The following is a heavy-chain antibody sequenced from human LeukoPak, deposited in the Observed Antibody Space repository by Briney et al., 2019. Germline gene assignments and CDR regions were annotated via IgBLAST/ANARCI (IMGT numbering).Heavy chain of an antibody. CDR1: GFTFSSYS. CDR2: ISSNSSYI. Sequence: PGGSLRLSCAASGFTFSSYSMNWVRQAPGKGLEWVSSISSNSSYIYYAESVKGRFTISRDNAKNSLYLKMNSLRAEDTAVYYCARGVVVPAEHFDYWGQGTLVTVSS. D-gene: IGHD2-2*01. J-gene: IGHJ4*02. V-gene: IGHV3-21*01. CDR3: ARGVVVPAEHFDY.